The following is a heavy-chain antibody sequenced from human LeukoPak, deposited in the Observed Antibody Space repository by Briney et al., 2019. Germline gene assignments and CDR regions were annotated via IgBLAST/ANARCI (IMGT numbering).Heavy chain of an antibody. CDR1: GGSISSYY. CDR3: ARGPSLFSSSWYYFDY. V-gene: IGHV4-59*01. J-gene: IGHJ4*02. D-gene: IGHD6-13*01. CDR2: IYYSGST. Sequence: SETLSLTCTVSGGSISSYYWSWIRQPPGKGLEWIGYIYYSGSTNHNPSLKSRVTISVDTSKNQFSLKLSSVTAADTAVYYCARGPSLFSSSWYYFDYWGQGTLVTVSS.